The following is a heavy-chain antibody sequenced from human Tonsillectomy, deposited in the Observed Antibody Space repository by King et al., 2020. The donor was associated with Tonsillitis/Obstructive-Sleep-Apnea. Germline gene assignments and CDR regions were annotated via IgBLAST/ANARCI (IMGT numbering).Heavy chain of an antibody. CDR3: LRNGGWYLEY. J-gene: IGHJ4*02. V-gene: IGHV4-4*02. CDR1: GDSISNGYC. Sequence: QLQESGPGLVKPSGTLSLTCAVSGDSISNGYCWRWVRQPPGKELEWIGEIPHRWNTNYNPSLKIRVTMSMDKSNNQFSLKLTSVTAADTAVYYCLRNGGWYLEYWGQGTLVTVSS. CDR2: IPHRWNT. D-gene: IGHD3-16*01.